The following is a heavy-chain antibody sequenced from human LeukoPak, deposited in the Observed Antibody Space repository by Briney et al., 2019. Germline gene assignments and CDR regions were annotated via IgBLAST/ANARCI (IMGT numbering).Heavy chain of an antibody. CDR3: ARDRGYYDSSGPSFQH. V-gene: IGHV1-69*05. D-gene: IGHD3-22*01. CDR2: IIPIFGTA. Sequence: ASVKVSCKASGYTFTSYDINWVRQAPGQGLEWMGGIIPIFGTANYAQKFQGRVTITTDESTSTAYMELSSLRSEDTAVYYCARDRGYYDSSGPSFQHWGQGTLVTVSS. CDR1: GYTFTSYD. J-gene: IGHJ1*01.